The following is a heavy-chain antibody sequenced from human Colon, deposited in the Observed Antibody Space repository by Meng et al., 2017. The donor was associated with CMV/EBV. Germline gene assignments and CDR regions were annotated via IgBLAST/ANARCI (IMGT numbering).Heavy chain of an antibody. V-gene: IGHV3-66*04. CDR3: ARQVSSSSTYVS. D-gene: IGHD2-2*01. J-gene: IGHJ5*02. Sequence: EVRLVESGGGLVPPGESLRLSCAASGFTVSNSYMSWVRQAPGKGLEWVSALYSGGITYYADSVKGRFAISADNSKNTLYLQMDGLRAEDTAVYYCARQVSSSSTYVSWGQGTLVTVSS. CDR2: LYSGGIT. CDR1: GFTVSNSY.